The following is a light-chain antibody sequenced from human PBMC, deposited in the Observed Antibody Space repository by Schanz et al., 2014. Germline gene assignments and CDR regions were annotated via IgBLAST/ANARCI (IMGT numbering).Light chain of an antibody. J-gene: IGLJ3*02. V-gene: IGLV7-46*01. CDR1: GTVSGGHY. CDR3: LLSYSGTWV. Sequence: QAVVTQEPSLTVSPGGTVTLTCVSTGTVSGGHYPFWFQQKPGQAPRTLIYDTTMRTSWTPARFSGSLLGGKPALTLSGAQPEDEAEYYCLLSYSGTWVFGGGTKLTVL. CDR2: DTT.